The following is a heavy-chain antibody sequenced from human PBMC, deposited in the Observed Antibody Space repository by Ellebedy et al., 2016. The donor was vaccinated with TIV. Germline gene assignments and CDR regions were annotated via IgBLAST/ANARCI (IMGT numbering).Heavy chain of an antibody. D-gene: IGHD3-10*01. Sequence: SETLSLXXAVSGGSISSGGYSWSWIRQPPGKGLEWIGYIYHSGSTYYNPSLKSRVTISVDRSKNQFSLKLSSVTAADTAVYYCASCYYGSGSYSYWGQGTLVTVSS. CDR3: ASCYYGSGSYSY. J-gene: IGHJ4*02. CDR1: GGSISSGGYS. CDR2: IYHSGST. V-gene: IGHV4-30-2*01.